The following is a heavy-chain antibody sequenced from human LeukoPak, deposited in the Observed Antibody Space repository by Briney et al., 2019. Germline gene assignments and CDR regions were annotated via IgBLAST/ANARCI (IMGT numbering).Heavy chain of an antibody. J-gene: IGHJ4*02. CDR3: ARGSGITGTMDY. D-gene: IGHD1-20*01. CDR2: IYYSGST. V-gene: IGHV4-30-4*01. Sequence: SETLSLTCTVSGGSISSGDYYWSWIRQPPGKGLEWIGYIYYSGSTYYNPSLKSRVTISVDTSKNQFSLKLSSVTAADTAVYYCARGSGITGTMDYWGQGTLVTVSS. CDR1: GGSISSGDYY.